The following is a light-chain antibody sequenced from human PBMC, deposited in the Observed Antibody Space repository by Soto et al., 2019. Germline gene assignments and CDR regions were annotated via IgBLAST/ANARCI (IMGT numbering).Light chain of an antibody. CDR1: HNTRGY. Sequence: DIQMTQSPSTLSASVRDRVTITCRASHNTRGYLNWYQQKPGKAPKLLIYAASNLQSGIPSRFSGSGSETDFTLTISSLQPEDFATYYCQQYNSYPWTFGQGTKVDIK. V-gene: IGKV1-5*01. J-gene: IGKJ1*01. CDR2: AAS. CDR3: QQYNSYPWT.